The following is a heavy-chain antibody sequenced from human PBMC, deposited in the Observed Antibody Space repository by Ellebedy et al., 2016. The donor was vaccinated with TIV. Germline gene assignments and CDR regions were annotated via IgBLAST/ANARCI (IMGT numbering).Heavy chain of an antibody. V-gene: IGHV1-2*02. CDR3: ARSGAGTPVFITLDY. CDR1: GGTFSSYA. J-gene: IGHJ4*02. Sequence: AASVKVSCKASGGTFSSYAISWVRQAPGQGLEWMGGINPNSGGTNYAQKFQGRVTMTRDTSISTAYMELSSLRSEDTAVYYCARSGAGTPVFITLDYWGQGTLVTVSS. D-gene: IGHD3-22*01. CDR2: INPNSGGT.